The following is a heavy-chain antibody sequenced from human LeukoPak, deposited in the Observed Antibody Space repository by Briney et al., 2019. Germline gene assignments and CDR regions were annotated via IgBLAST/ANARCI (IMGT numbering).Heavy chain of an antibody. CDR2: IYTSGST. CDR1: GGSISSYY. CDR3: AGGSVYYDFWSGYTQESNWFDP. Sequence: SETLSLTCTVSGGSISSYYWSWIRQPPGKGLEWIGYIYTSGSTNYNPSLKSRVTISVDTSKNQFSLKLSSVTAADTAVYYCAGGSVYYDFWSGYTQESNWFDPWGQGTLVTVSS. V-gene: IGHV4-4*09. J-gene: IGHJ5*02. D-gene: IGHD3-3*01.